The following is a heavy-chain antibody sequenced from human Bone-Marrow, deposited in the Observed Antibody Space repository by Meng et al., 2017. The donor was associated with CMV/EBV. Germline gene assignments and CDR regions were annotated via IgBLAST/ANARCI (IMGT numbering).Heavy chain of an antibody. J-gene: IGHJ6*02. D-gene: IGHD1-26*01. CDR3: ARGRNVGELPIYYYYYGMDV. Sequence: SETLSLTCTVSGGSISSYYWSWIRQPPGKGLEWIGYIYYSGSTNYNPSLKSRVTISVDTSKSQFSLKLSSGSAADTAVYYCARGRNVGELPIYYYYYGMDVWGQGTTVTVSS. CDR1: GGSISSYY. CDR2: IYYSGST. V-gene: IGHV4-59*01.